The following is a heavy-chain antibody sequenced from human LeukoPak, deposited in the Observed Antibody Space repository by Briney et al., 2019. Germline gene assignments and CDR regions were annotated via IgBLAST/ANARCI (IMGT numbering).Heavy chain of an antibody. Sequence: GGSLTLSCAASGFTFSSYEMNWVRQAPGKGLEWVSYISSNGSPIFYADSVKGRFTISRDNAKNSLSLLINSLRAEDTAVYYCARDGGSGILDWGQGTLVTVSS. CDR2: ISSNGSPI. CDR3: ARDGGSGILD. CDR1: GFTFSSYE. J-gene: IGHJ4*02. D-gene: IGHD3-10*01. V-gene: IGHV3-48*03.